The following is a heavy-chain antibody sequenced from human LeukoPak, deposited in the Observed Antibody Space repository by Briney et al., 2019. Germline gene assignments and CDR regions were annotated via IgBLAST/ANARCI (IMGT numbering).Heavy chain of an antibody. V-gene: IGHV3-30*18. CDR3: AKGGLKYQLGYYYYGMDV. J-gene: IGHJ6*02. Sequence: GGSLRLSCAASGFTFSSYGMHWVRQAPGKGLEWVAVISYDGSNKYYADSVKGRFTISRDNSKNTLYLQMNSLRAEDTAVYYCAKGGLKYQLGYYYYGMDVWGQGTTVTVSS. CDR2: ISYDGSNK. D-gene: IGHD2-2*01. CDR1: GFTFSSYG.